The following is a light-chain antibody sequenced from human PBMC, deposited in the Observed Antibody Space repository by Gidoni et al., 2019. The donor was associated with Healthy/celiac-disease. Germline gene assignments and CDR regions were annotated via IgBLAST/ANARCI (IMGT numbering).Light chain of an antibody. V-gene: IGKV1-5*03. Sequence: DIQMTQSPSTLSASVGDRVTIICRASQSISSWLAWYQQKPGKAPNLLISKASSLESGVPSRFSGSGSGTEFTLTISSLQPDDFATYYCQQYNTYPWTFGQXTKVEIK. CDR1: QSISSW. CDR2: KAS. J-gene: IGKJ1*01. CDR3: QQYNTYPWT.